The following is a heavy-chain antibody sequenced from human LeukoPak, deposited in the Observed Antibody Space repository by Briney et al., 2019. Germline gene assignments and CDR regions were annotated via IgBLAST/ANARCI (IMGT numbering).Heavy chain of an antibody. CDR3: ARDRLQLQS. V-gene: IGHV4-59*01. CDR2: IYYTGNT. J-gene: IGHJ5*02. Sequence: SETLSLTCTVSGESISGFYWTWIRQPPGKGLEWIGYIYYTGNTNYNPSLKSRVTISVDTSKNQFSLKLSSVTAADTAVYYCARDRLQLQSWGQGTLVTVSS. CDR1: GESISGFY. D-gene: IGHD1-1*01.